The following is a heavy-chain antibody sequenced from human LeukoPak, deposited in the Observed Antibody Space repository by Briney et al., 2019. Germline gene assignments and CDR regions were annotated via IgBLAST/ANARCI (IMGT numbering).Heavy chain of an antibody. D-gene: IGHD2-15*01. V-gene: IGHV3-23*01. CDR1: GFTFSSSA. Sequence: GGSLRLSCAASGFTFSSSAMSWVRQAPGKGLEWVSAISNNGGYTYYADSVPGRFTISRDNSKSTLCLQMNSLRAEDTAVYYCAKQLGYCSDGSCYFPYWGQGTLVTVSS. CDR2: ISNNGGYT. J-gene: IGHJ4*02. CDR3: AKQLGYCSDGSCYFPY.